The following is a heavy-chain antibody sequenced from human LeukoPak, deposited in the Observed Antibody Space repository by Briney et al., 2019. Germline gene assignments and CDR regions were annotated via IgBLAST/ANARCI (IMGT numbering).Heavy chain of an antibody. D-gene: IGHD2-15*01. CDR2: IKEDGGVK. J-gene: IGHJ5*02. CDR1: AFTFSSSSSAFTFSSSW. Sequence: PGGSLRLSCAASAFTFSSSSSAFTFSSSWMVWVRQAPGKGLEWETNIKEDGGVKNYLDSVKGRFTISRDKDKNSLYLQMNSLSAEDTAVYYCARDAAYNRFDHWGQGALVTVSS. V-gene: IGHV3-7*01. CDR3: ARDAAYNRFDH.